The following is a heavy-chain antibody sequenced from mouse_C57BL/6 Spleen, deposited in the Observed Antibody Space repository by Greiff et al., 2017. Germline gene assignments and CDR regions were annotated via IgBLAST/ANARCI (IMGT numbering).Heavy chain of an antibody. Sequence: EVKVVESGGGLVKPGGSLKLSCAASGFTFSSYTMSWVRQTPEKRLEWVATISGGGGNTYYPDSVKGRFTISRDNAKNTLYLQMSSLRSEDTALYYCARANYGSAWFAYWGQGTLVTVSA. J-gene: IGHJ3*01. D-gene: IGHD1-1*01. CDR2: ISGGGGNT. CDR3: ARANYGSAWFAY. CDR1: GFTFSSYT. V-gene: IGHV5-9*01.